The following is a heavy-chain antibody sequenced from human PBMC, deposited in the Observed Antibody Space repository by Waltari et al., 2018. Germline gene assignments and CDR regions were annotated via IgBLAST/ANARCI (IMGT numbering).Heavy chain of an antibody. CDR1: GGPMNLSDY. D-gene: IGHD3-22*01. CDR2: IVYSGGT. Sequence: QLQLQESGPGLVKPSETLSLTCTGSGGPMNLSDYWGWIRQPPGKGLEWIGSIVYSGGTDYNPSLRSRVTISIDRSKNQFSLRLTSVTAADTAVYYCARYSDSTMNDYWGQGALVTVSS. V-gene: IGHV4-39*01. CDR3: ARYSDSTMNDY. J-gene: IGHJ4*02.